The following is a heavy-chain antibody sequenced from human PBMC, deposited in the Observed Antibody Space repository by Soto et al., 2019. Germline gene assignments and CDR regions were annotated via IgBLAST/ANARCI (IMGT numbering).Heavy chain of an antibody. CDR1: GGSISRYY. CDR3: ARREYYFDY. Sequence: PSETLSLTCTVSGGSISRYYWSWVRQPPGKGLEWIGYIYYSGSTNYNPSLKSRVTISVDTSKNQFSLKLSSVTAADTAVYYCARREYYFDYWGQGNLVTVSS. J-gene: IGHJ4*02. CDR2: IYYSGST. V-gene: IGHV4-59*01.